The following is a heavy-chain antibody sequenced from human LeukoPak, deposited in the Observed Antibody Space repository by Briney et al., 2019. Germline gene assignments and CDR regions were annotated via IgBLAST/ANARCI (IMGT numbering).Heavy chain of an antibody. CDR3: SKGGVRGTYYFDD. CDR2: IRFDGSNI. J-gene: IGHJ4*02. V-gene: IGHV3-30*02. CDR1: GFTFINAW. Sequence: GGSLRLSCAASGFTFINAWMNWVRQAPGKGLEWVAYIRFDGSNIQYADSVKGRFTISRDNSKKTLSLQMNSLRAEDTAVYHCSKGGVRGTYYFDDWGQGTLVTVSS. D-gene: IGHD1-1*01.